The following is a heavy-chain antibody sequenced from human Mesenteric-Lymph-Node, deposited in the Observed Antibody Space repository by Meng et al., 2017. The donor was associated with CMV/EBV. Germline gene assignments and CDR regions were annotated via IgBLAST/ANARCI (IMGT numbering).Heavy chain of an antibody. CDR3: ARTSYYDILTGWRYYFDY. V-gene: IGHV4-59*01. J-gene: IGHJ4*02. CDR2: IYYNGST. D-gene: IGHD3-9*01. Sequence: GSISNYCCTWNRQTPGKGLEWIGYIYYNGSTNYNPSLKSRATISVDTSKNQFSLKLSSVTAADTAVYYCARTSYYDILTGWRYYFDYWGQGTLVTVSS. CDR1: GSISNYC.